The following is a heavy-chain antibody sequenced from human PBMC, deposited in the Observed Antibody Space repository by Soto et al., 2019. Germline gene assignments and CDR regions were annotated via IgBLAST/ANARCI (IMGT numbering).Heavy chain of an antibody. CDR1: GGSISSYY. V-gene: IGHV4-59*01. CDR3: ARDDREFDWFDP. CDR2: IYYSGST. D-gene: IGHD3-10*01. Sequence: SETLSLTCTVSGGSISSYYWSWIRQPPGKGLEWIGYIYYSGSTNYNPSLKSRVTISVDTSKNQFSLKLSSVTAADTAVYYCARDDREFDWFDPWGQGTLVTVSS. J-gene: IGHJ5*02.